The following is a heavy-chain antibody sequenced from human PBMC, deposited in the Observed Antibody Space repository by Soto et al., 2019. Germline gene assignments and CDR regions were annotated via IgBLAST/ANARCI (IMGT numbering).Heavy chain of an antibody. D-gene: IGHD1-1*01. Sequence: GGSLRLSCAASGFPFSSNSVNWVRQSPGKGLEWVSYITGSGTTTRYADSVKGRFTLSRDNAKNSLFLDMNSLTDEDTAVYYCARDLNWAFDHWGRGTLFTVS. V-gene: IGHV3-48*02. J-gene: IGHJ5*02. CDR1: GFPFSSNS. CDR3: ARDLNWAFDH. CDR2: ITGSGTTT.